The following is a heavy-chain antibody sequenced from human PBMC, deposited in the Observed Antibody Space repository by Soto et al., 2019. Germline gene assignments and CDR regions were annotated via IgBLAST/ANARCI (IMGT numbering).Heavy chain of an antibody. CDR3: AKEVSLGSTVDLGY. CDR2: ISGSGGST. D-gene: IGHD7-27*01. Sequence: GGSLRLSCAASGFTFSIFTMSWVRQSPGKGLEWVSTISGSGGSTYYADAVKGRFTISRDNSMGTLYLQMKSLRVEDTAIYYCAKEVSLGSTVDLGYWGQGALVTVSS. J-gene: IGHJ4*02. V-gene: IGHV3-23*01. CDR1: GFTFSIFT.